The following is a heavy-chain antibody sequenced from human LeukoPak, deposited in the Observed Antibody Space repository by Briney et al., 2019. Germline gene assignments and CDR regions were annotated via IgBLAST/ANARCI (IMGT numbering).Heavy chain of an antibody. Sequence: PSETLSLTCTVSGGYISSSSYYWGWIRQPPGKGLGWIGSIYYSGSTYYNPSLKSRVTISVDTSKNQFSLKLSSVTAADTAVYYCARHNGGYGDYGAPGDDAVDYWGPGTLVTVSS. CDR2: IYYSGST. D-gene: IGHD4-17*01. CDR1: GGYISSSSYY. CDR3: ARHNGGYGDYGAPGDDAVDY. J-gene: IGHJ4*02. V-gene: IGHV4-39*01.